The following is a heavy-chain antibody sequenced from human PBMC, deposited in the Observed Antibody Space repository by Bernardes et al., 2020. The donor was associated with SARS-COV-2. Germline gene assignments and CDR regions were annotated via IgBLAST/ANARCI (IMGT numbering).Heavy chain of an antibody. Sequence: GGSLRLSCAASGFTFSSYGMHWVRQAPGKGLEWVAVIWYDGSNKYYADSVKGRFTISRDNSKNTLYLQMNSLRAEDTAVYYCARGGVLFPGVPTNYGMDVWGQGTTVTVSS. CDR2: IWYDGSNK. CDR1: GFTFSSYG. V-gene: IGHV3-33*01. D-gene: IGHD2-15*01. CDR3: ARGGVLFPGVPTNYGMDV. J-gene: IGHJ6*02.